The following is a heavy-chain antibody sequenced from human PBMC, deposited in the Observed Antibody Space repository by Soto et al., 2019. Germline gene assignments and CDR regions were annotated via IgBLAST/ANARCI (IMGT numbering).Heavy chain of an antibody. V-gene: IGHV3-23*01. CDR1: GFTFSDYA. CDR2: IGGGVADT. Sequence: DVQLLESGGGLVKPGGSLRLYCAASGFTFSDYAMSWVRQAPGKGLEWVSAIGGGVADTYSAGYVKRRFTISRDNSKNTLYLQMNSLRAEDTAVYYCAKDAVPNNGEWDWFDPLGQGTLVTVSS. D-gene: IGHD3-10*01. CDR3: AKDAVPNNGEWDWFDP. J-gene: IGHJ5*02.